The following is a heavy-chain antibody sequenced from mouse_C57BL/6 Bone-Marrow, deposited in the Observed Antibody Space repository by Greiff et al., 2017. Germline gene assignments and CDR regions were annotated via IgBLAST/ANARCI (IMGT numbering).Heavy chain of an antibody. CDR1: GYTFTSYW. D-gene: IGHD4-1*01. CDR3: ASPGAWFAY. V-gene: IGHV1-50*01. CDR2: IDPSDSYT. J-gene: IGHJ3*01. Sequence: QVQLQQPGAELVKPGASVKLSCKASGYTFTSYWMQWVKQRPGQGLEWIGEIDPSDSYTNYNQKFKGKATLTVDTSSSTAYMQPSSLTSEDSAVYCCASPGAWFAYWGQGTLVTVSA.